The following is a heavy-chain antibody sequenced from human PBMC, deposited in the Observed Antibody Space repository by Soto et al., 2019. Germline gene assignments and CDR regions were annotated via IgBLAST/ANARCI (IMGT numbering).Heavy chain of an antibody. J-gene: IGHJ4*02. Sequence: GGSLRLSCRASGFTFDYYAMSWVRQAPGKGLEWVGFIRGKAYGGTTEYAASVKGRFTISRDDSKSFAYLQMNSLKTEDTAVYFCARDGDYFVSGTYGYLDYWGLGTLVTVSS. CDR2: IRGKAYGGTT. CDR3: ARDGDYFVSGTYGYLDY. V-gene: IGHV3-49*04. D-gene: IGHD3-10*01. CDR1: GFTFDYYA.